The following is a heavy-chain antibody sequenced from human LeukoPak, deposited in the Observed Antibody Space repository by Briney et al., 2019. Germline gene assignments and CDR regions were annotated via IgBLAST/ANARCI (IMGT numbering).Heavy chain of an antibody. CDR1: GYMFTSYY. Sequence: ASMKISCKASGYMFTSYYIHWVRQAPGQGLDWMGIVNPYVGSTIYAQKFQRRVTIPRDTSASTAYMELSSLRSEDTAVYYCARAGVVEMATIGFDYWGQGTLVTVSS. D-gene: IGHD5-24*01. CDR3: ARAGVVEMATIGFDY. V-gene: IGHV1-46*01. J-gene: IGHJ4*02. CDR2: VNPYVGST.